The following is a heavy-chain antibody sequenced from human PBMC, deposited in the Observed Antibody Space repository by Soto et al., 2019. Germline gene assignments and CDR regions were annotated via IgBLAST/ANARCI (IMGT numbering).Heavy chain of an antibody. Sequence: GHLVESGGGFVKPGGSLTLSCAASGFTFSNVWLSWVRQGPGKGLEWLGRIKSRTENETTDYASPARGRFIISRDDSKNMLYLQLNSLKSEDTGVYYCVTVLPHANSWFDYLGQGTPVTVSS. V-gene: IGHV3-15*01. CDR1: GFTFSNVW. CDR3: VTVLPHANSWFDY. J-gene: IGHJ4*02. CDR2: IKSRTENETT. D-gene: IGHD2-2*01.